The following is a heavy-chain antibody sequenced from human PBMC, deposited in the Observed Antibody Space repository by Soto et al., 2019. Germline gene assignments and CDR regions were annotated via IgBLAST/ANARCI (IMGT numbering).Heavy chain of an antibody. J-gene: IGHJ6*02. CDR3: ARMARQQLVYYGMDV. V-gene: IGHV4-34*01. CDR1: GGSFSGYY. CDR2: INHSGST. Sequence: LSLTCAVYGGSFSGYYWSWIRQPPGKGLEWIGEINHSGSTNYNPSLKSRVTISVDTSKNQFSLKLSSVTAADTAVYYCARMARQQLVYYGMDVWGQRTTVTVSS. D-gene: IGHD6-13*01.